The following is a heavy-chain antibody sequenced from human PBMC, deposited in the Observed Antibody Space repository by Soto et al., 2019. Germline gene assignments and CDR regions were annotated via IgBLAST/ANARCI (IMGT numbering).Heavy chain of an antibody. D-gene: IGHD2-15*01. V-gene: IGHV3-48*02. J-gene: IGHJ4*02. Sequence: EVQLVNSGGGLVQPGGSLRLSCVASGFTFSSYGMNWVRQAPGKGLEWVSYISSGPVTTNYADSVKARFTISRDNAKSSLYLQLNSLRDDDTAVYYCARGGAARPDYWGQGTLVIVSS. CDR2: ISSGPVTT. CDR3: ARGGAARPDY. CDR1: GFTFSSYG.